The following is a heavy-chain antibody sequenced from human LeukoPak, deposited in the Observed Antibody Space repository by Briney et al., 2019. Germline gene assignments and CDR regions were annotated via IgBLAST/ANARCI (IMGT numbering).Heavy chain of an antibody. J-gene: IGHJ6*03. CDR3: ARLYCSSTSCSLFPYYYYYYYMDV. Sequence: GASVKVSCKASGYTFTSHGISWVRQAPGQGLEWMGWISAYNGNTNYAQKLQGRVTMTTDTSTSTAYMELRSLRSDDTAVYYCARLYCSSTSCSLFPYYYYYYYMDVWGKGTTVTVSS. D-gene: IGHD2-2*01. V-gene: IGHV1-18*01. CDR2: ISAYNGNT. CDR1: GYTFTSHG.